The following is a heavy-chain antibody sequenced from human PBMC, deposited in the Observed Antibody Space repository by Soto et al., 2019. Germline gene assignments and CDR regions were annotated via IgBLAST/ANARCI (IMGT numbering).Heavy chain of an antibody. D-gene: IGHD1-1*01. Sequence: GASVKVSCKASGYTFTSYYMHWVRQAPGQGLEWMGIINPSGGSTSYAQKFQGRVTMTRDTSTSTVYMELSSLRSEDTAVYYCARSLKLEILPHYYYYYYYMDVWGKGTTVTVSS. CDR1: GYTFTSYY. V-gene: IGHV1-46*03. CDR2: INPSGGST. J-gene: IGHJ6*03. CDR3: ARSLKLEILPHYYYYYYYMDV.